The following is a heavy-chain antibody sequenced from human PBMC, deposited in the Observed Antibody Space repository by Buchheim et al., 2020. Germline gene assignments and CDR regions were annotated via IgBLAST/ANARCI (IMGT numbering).Heavy chain of an antibody. Sequence: QVQLVQSGAEVKKPGASVKVSCKASGFSFTSYDFNWVRQAPGQGLEWMGWMNPNSDHTVQSHKFQGRLTMTRNTSISTDYMELSGLRSDDTAVYYCARFEGSSSPNDFWGQGTL. CDR3: ARFEGSSSPNDF. D-gene: IGHD6-6*01. V-gene: IGHV1-8*01. J-gene: IGHJ4*02. CDR2: MNPNSDHT. CDR1: GFSFTSYD.